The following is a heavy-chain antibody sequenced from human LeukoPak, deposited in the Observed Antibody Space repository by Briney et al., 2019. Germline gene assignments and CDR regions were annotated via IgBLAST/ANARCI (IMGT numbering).Heavy chain of an antibody. Sequence: ASVKVSCKASGYTFTSYGISWVRQAPGQGLEWMGWISAYNGNTNYAQKLQGRVTMTTDTSTSTAYMELRSLRSDDTAVYYCARHTYWGYETEDAFDIWGQGTMVTVSS. CDR2: ISAYNGNT. J-gene: IGHJ3*02. D-gene: IGHD2-21*01. CDR3: ARHTYWGYETEDAFDI. V-gene: IGHV1-18*01. CDR1: GYTFTSYG.